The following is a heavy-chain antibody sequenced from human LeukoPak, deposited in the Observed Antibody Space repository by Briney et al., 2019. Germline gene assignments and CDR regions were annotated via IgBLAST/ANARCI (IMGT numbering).Heavy chain of an antibody. Sequence: SETLSLTCTVSGGSISSYYWSWIRQPAGKGLEWIGRIYTSGSTNYNPSLKSRVTISVDTPKNQFSLKLSSVTAADTAVYYCASMRWLQSPFDYWGQGTLVTVSS. D-gene: IGHD5-24*01. J-gene: IGHJ4*02. CDR2: IYTSGST. CDR3: ASMRWLQSPFDY. V-gene: IGHV4-4*07. CDR1: GGSISSYY.